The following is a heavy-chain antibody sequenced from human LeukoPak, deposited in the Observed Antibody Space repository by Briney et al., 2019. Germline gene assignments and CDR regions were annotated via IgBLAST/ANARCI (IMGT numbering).Heavy chain of an antibody. CDR1: GFTVSSNY. J-gene: IGHJ4*02. D-gene: IGHD3-22*01. V-gene: IGHV3-53*05. CDR2: IYSGGST. Sequence: GGSLRLSCAASGFTVSSNYMSWVRQAPGKGLEWVSVIYSGGSTYYADSVKGRFTISRDNSKNTLYLQMNSLRAEDTAVYYCVKDTGMYSYDSSGFDNWGQGTLVTVSS. CDR3: VKDTGMYSYDSSGFDN.